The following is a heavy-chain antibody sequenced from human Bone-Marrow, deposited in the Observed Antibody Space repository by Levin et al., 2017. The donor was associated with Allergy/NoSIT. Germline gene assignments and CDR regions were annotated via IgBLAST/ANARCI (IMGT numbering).Heavy chain of an antibody. CDR3: STETTFGASRFDF. J-gene: IGHJ4*02. CDR1: GFTFSDLW. V-gene: IGHV3-15*01. D-gene: IGHD3-3*01. CDR2: IRSEIEGGTA. Sequence: LSLTCAASGFTFSDLWMSWVRQAPGKGLEWVGHIRSEIEGGTADYAAPVKGRFTISRDDSEGMLYLQMNSLQIEDTGVYYCSTETTFGASRFDFWGQGILVTVSS.